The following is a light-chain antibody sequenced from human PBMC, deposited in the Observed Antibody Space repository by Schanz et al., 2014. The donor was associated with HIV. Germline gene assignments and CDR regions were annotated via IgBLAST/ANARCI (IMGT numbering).Light chain of an antibody. V-gene: IGKV4-1*01. CDR1: QTVLYSSNNKND. J-gene: IGKJ2*01. Sequence: DIVMTQSPDSLAVSLGERATINCKSSQTVLYSSNNKNDLAWYQQKAGQPPKLLIYWASTRESGVPDRFSGSGSGTDFTLTISSLQAEDVAVYYCQQYYSTLSYTFGQGTKLEIK. CDR3: QQYYSTLSYT. CDR2: WAS.